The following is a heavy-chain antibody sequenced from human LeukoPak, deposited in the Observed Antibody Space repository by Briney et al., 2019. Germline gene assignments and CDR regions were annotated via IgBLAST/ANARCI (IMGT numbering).Heavy chain of an antibody. J-gene: IGHJ4*02. V-gene: IGHV4-39*01. D-gene: IGHD3-10*01. CDR3: ARQTGSGLFSLP. CDR1: GDPISSSNCY. CDR2: IYFSGGT. Sequence: PSETLSLTCTVSGDPISSSNCYWGWIRQPPGKGLEWIGSIYFSGGTYYNASLKSRVTISVDTSKNQFSLKLSSVTAADTAVYYCARQTGSGLFSLPGGQGTLVTVSS.